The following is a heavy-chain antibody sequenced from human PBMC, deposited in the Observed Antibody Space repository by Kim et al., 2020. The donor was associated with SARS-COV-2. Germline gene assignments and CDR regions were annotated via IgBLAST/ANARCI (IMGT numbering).Heavy chain of an antibody. V-gene: IGHV1-69*01. Sequence: NHSQKFQGRVTITADESTSTAYMGLSRLRSEDTAVYYCARGMATINYFDYWGQGTLVTVSS. D-gene: IGHD5-12*01. J-gene: IGHJ4*02. CDR3: ARGMATINYFDY.